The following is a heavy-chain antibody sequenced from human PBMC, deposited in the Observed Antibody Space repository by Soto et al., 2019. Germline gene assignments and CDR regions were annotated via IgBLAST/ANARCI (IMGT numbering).Heavy chain of an antibody. Sequence: QVELREAGPGLVKPSGTLSLTCAVSGGSISTINWWAWVRQPPGKGLDWIGEINHSGSTNYNPSLKSRVTISVDTSKNQFSLKLSSVTAADTAVYYCARGRAYYDFWSGYSRDYYYGMDVWGQGTTVTVSS. CDR2: INHSGST. CDR3: ARGRAYYDFWSGYSRDYYYGMDV. CDR1: GGSISTINW. V-gene: IGHV4-4*02. J-gene: IGHJ6*02. D-gene: IGHD3-3*01.